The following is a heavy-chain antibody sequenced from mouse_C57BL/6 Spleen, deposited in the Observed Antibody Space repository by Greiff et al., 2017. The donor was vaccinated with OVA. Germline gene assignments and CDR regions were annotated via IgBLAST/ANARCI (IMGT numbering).Heavy chain of an antibody. CDR1: GFTFSDHW. CDR3: TDITGTIFDY. Sequence: EVMLVESGGGLVQPGGSMKLSCVASGFTFSDHWMNWVRQSPEKGLEWLAQIKLKSDNYATHYAESVKGRFTISRDDSKSSVYLQMNNLRAEDTGIYYCTDITGTIFDYWGQGTTLTVSS. D-gene: IGHD4-1*01. CDR2: IKLKSDNYAT. J-gene: IGHJ2*01. V-gene: IGHV6-3*01.